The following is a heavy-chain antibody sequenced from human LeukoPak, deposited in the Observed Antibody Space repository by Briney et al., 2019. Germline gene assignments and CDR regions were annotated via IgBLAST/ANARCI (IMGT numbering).Heavy chain of an antibody. CDR2: IYSGGSS. Sequence: GGSLRLSCAASGCTVSSNYMSWVRQAPGKGLEWVSVIYSGGSSYYANSVKGRFTISRDNSKNTLYLQMNSLRAEDTAVYYCARNIPVTRWGYWGQGTLVTVSS. J-gene: IGHJ4*02. CDR3: ARNIPVTRWGY. CDR1: GCTVSSNY. V-gene: IGHV3-66*01. D-gene: IGHD2-21*01.